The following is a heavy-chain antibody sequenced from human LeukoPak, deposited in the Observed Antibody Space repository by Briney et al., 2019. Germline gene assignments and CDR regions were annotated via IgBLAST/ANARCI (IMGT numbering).Heavy chain of an antibody. V-gene: IGHV3-21*01. CDR2: ISSSSSYI. Sequence: GGSLRLSCAASGFTFSSYSMNWVRQAPGKGLEWVSSISSSSSYIYYADSVKGRFTISRDNAKNSLYLQMNSLRAEDTAVYYCARKSRPQQLPVSAFDIWGQGTMVTVSS. CDR3: ARKSRPQQLPVSAFDI. D-gene: IGHD6-13*01. CDR1: GFTFSSYS. J-gene: IGHJ3*02.